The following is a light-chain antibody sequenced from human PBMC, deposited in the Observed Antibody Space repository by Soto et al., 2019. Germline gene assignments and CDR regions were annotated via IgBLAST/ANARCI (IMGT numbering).Light chain of an antibody. CDR1: AGAVTSAYY. CDR2: STS. J-gene: IGLJ2*01. Sequence: QTVVTQEPSLTVSPGGTVTLTCASSAGAVTSAYYTNWLQQKPGQAPRALIYSTSEKHSWTPARFSGSLLGAKAALTLSAAQHEDEADYDCLLYDGGAQVLFGGGTQLTVL. CDR3: LLYDGGAQVL. V-gene: IGLV7-43*01.